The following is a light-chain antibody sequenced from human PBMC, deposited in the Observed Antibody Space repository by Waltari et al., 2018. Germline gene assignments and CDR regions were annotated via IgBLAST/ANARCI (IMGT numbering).Light chain of an antibody. CDR2: EVN. CDR3: CSYAGIDAWV. CDR1: SSDIGRYNL. J-gene: IGLJ3*02. Sequence: QSALTQPASVSGSLGQSITISRTGTSSDIGRYNLGSWYQQYPGKAPKLRIYEVNTRPSGDSSRFPGSKSGSAASPSLSGLQADDEGDYYCCSYAGIDAWVFGGGTTVTVL. V-gene: IGLV2-23*02.